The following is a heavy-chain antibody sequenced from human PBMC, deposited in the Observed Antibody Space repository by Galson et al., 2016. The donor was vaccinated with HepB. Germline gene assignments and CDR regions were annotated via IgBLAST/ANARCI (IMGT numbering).Heavy chain of an antibody. CDR3: ARDSGYNEHGGFDH. CDR2: IFSGCTT. V-gene: IGHV3-66*02. J-gene: IGHJ4*02. D-gene: IGHD5-24*01. Sequence: SLRLSCAASGFTVGNTYMSWVRQFPGQGLECVSVIFSGCTTSYAASVMGRFTISTDNSKNTLYLQMRNLRAEDSALYYCARDSGYNEHGGFDHWGQGTLVTVSS. CDR1: GFTVGNTY.